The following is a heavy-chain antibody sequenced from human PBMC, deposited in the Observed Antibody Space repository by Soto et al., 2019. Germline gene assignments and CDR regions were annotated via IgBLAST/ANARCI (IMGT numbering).Heavy chain of an antibody. CDR2: ISYDGSNK. CDR1: GFTFSSYG. Sequence: GGSLRLSCAASGFTFSSYGMHWVRQAPGKGLEWVAVISYDGSNKYYADSVKGRFTISRDNSKNTLYLQMNSLRAEDTAVYYCAKPRVIAVAGTGSDYWGQGTLVTVSS. V-gene: IGHV3-30*18. J-gene: IGHJ4*02. CDR3: AKPRVIAVAGTGSDY. D-gene: IGHD6-19*01.